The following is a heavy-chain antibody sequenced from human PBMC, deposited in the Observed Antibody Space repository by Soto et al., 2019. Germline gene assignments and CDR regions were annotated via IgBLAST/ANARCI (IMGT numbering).Heavy chain of an antibody. CDR1: GGTFSSYA. Sequence: GASVKASCKASGGTFSSYAISWVRQAPGQGLEWMGGIIPIFGTANYAQKFQGRVTITADESTSTAYMELSSLRSEDTAVYYCARGTSRYFDWLLPHYYYYYGMDVWGQGTTVTVSS. CDR3: ARGTSRYFDWLLPHYYYYYGMDV. J-gene: IGHJ6*02. CDR2: IIPIFGTA. D-gene: IGHD3-9*01. V-gene: IGHV1-69*13.